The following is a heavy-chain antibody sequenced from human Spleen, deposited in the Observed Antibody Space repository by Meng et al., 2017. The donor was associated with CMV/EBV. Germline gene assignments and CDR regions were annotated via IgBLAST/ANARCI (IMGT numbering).Heavy chain of an antibody. CDR1: STFIDYY. J-gene: IGHJ4*02. Sequence: STFIDYYMHWVRQAPGQGLEWMGWINPNSGGTNYAQKFQGRVTMTRDTSISTAYMELSRLKSDDTAVYYCARVSSRTYSSSWYVLGYWGQGTLVTVSS. CDR2: INPNSGGT. D-gene: IGHD6-13*01. CDR3: ARVSSRTYSSSWYVLGY. V-gene: IGHV1-2*02.